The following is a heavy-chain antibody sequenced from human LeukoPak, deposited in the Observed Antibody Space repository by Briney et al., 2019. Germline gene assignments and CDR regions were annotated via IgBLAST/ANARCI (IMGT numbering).Heavy chain of an antibody. CDR2: IRSRANSYVT. V-gene: IGHV3-73*01. D-gene: IGHD6-13*01. CDR3: AKGFSSSYYGIFDY. Sequence: GGSLRLSCAASGFTFSGSAMHWVRQASGKGLEWVGRIRSRANSYVTAYAAAVTGRFIISRDDSSNTAYLQMNSLTTEDTAVYYCAKGFSSSYYGIFDYWGQGTLVTVSS. J-gene: IGHJ4*02. CDR1: GFTFSGSA.